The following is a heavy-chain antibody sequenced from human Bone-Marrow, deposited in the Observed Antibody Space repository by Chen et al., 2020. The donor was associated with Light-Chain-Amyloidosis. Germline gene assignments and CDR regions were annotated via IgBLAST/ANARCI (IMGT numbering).Heavy chain of an antibody. CDR3: ARRRDGYDFAY. J-gene: IGHJ4*02. Sequence: EVQLEQSGPEVKKPGESLKISCKGSGYTFPNYWIGWVRQMPGTGLEWMGVIYPDESGARYRPAFEGQGGGSADESITAAYLQWGSLRASDTAMYYCARRRDGYDFAYWGQGTLVTVSS. CDR1: GYTFPNYW. V-gene: IGHV5-51*01. D-gene: IGHD5-12*01. CDR2: IYPDESGA.